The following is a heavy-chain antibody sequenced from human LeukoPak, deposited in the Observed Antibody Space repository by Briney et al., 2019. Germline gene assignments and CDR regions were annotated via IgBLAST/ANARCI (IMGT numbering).Heavy chain of an antibody. Sequence: ASVKVSCKASGYTFTSYGISWVRQAPGQGLEWMGWISAYNGNTNYAQKLQGRVTMTTDTSTSTAYMELRSLRSDDTAVYYCARDVGITIFGAGRFDPWGQGTLVTVSS. V-gene: IGHV1-18*01. CDR3: ARDVGITIFGAGRFDP. CDR1: GYTFTSYG. D-gene: IGHD3-3*01. CDR2: ISAYNGNT. J-gene: IGHJ5*02.